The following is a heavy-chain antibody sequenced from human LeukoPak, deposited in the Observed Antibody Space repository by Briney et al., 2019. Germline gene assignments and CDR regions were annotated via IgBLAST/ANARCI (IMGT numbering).Heavy chain of an antibody. CDR2: IFHSGST. V-gene: IGHV4-30-2*03. J-gene: IGHJ6*02. D-gene: IGHD3-22*01. CDR3: ARGRYDSSGYGMDV. CDR1: GGSISSGGYS. Sequence: PSETLSLTCAVSGGSISSGGYSWSWIRQPPGKGLECIGSIFHSGSTFYNPSLKSRVTISVDTSKNQFSLKLSSVTAADTAVYYCARGRYDSSGYGMDVWGQGTTVTVSS.